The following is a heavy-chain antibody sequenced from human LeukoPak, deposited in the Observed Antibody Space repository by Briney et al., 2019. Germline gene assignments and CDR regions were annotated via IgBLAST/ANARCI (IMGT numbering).Heavy chain of an antibody. CDR2: IYPGDSEV. Sequence: GESLKISCKGSGYSFTTYWIAWVRQKPGKGLEWLGIIYPGDSEVRDSPSFQGQVTISADSSISTAYLQWSSLKASDTAIYYCARAPYRGGTGCMDVWGQATTVTVS. CDR3: ARAPYRGGTGCMDV. V-gene: IGHV5-51*01. D-gene: IGHD1-1*01. CDR1: GYSFTTYW. J-gene: IGHJ6*01.